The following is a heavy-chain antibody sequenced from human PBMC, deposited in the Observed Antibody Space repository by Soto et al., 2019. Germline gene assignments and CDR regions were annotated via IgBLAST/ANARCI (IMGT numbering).Heavy chain of an antibody. J-gene: IGHJ4*02. CDR3: AKGEVRGIIPSYFDY. D-gene: IGHD3-10*01. V-gene: IGHV3-74*01. CDR2: IKSDGSVT. CDR1: GFTFSSAW. Sequence: GGSLRLSCAASGFTFSSAWMHWVRQAPGKGLVWVSHIKSDGSVTSYADSVKGRFSISRDNAENTLYPQMDSLRAEDTAVYYCAKGEVRGIIPSYFDYWGLGTLVTVSS.